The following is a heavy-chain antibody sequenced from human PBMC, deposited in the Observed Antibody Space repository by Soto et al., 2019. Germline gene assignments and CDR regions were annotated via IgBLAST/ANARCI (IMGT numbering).Heavy chain of an antibody. CDR1: GFTFDDYG. Sequence: GGSLRLSCVASGFTFDDYGMHWVRQVPGKGLEWVSHISWNSGRIGYADSVKGRFTISRDNAKNSLFLQMNSLRAEDTALYYCGKDIRTYYYDSSGYLDYYYYGMDVWGQGTTVTSP. D-gene: IGHD3-22*01. CDR2: ISWNSGRI. J-gene: IGHJ6*02. CDR3: GKDIRTYYYDSSGYLDYYYYGMDV. V-gene: IGHV3-9*01.